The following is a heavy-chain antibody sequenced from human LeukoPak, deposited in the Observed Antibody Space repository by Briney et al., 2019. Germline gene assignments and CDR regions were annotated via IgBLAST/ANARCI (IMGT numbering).Heavy chain of an antibody. D-gene: IGHD6-13*01. CDR3: ARALRMGSSSCGY. CDR2: ISSSSSYI. CDR1: GFTFSSYS. Sequence: GGSLRLSCAASGFTFSSYSMNWVRQAPGKGLEWVSSISSSSSYIYYADSVKGRFTISRDNAKNSLYLQMNGLRAEDTAVYYCARALRMGSSSCGYWGQGTLVTVSS. V-gene: IGHV3-21*01. J-gene: IGHJ4*02.